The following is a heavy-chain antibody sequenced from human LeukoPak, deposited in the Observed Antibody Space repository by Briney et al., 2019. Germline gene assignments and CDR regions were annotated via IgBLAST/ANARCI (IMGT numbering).Heavy chain of an antibody. J-gene: IGHJ5*02. CDR3: AGSWCSTSCSGNWLDP. CDR2: ISYDGSNK. V-gene: IGHV3-30*04. CDR1: GFTFNSYA. D-gene: IGHD2-2*01. Sequence: GGSLRLSCAASGFTFNSYAMHWVRQAPGKGLEWVAVISYDGSNKYYADSVKGRFTISRDNSKNTLYLQMNSLRAEDTAVYYCAGSWCSTSCSGNWLDPWGQGTLVTVSS.